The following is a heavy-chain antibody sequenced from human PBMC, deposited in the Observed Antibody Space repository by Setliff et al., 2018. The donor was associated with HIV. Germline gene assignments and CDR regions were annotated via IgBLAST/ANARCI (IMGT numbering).Heavy chain of an antibody. J-gene: IGHJ6*04. D-gene: IGHD3-9*01. V-gene: IGHV5-51*01. Sequence: PGESLKISCEASGYSFTTYWIGWVRQVPGKGLEWVAVIYPGDSETRYSPSFEGQVTVSVDKSITTAYLRWSSLRASDTATYYCTKHPLRPGIAGYFYFIDAWGTGTPVTVPQ. CDR3: TKHPLRPGIAGYFYFIDA. CDR2: IYPGDSET. CDR1: GYSFTTYW.